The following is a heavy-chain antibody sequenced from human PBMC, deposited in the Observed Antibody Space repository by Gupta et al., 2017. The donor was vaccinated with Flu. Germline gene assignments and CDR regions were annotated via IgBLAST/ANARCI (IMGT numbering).Heavy chain of an antibody. J-gene: IGHJ4*02. V-gene: IGHV3-21*02. CDR2: ISSSSSYI. D-gene: IGHD4-17*01. CDR3: ERGTDYDYGDYAAY. Sequence: FQLVESAVGLVKPGGSLILSFAASGFTFSDYTMNWVRKATGKGLEWVSAISSSSSYIYYADSVKGRVTISRDNAKNSLYLQMNSLRAEETAVYYCERGTDYDYGDYAAYWGQGTLVTVSS. CDR1: GFTFSDYT.